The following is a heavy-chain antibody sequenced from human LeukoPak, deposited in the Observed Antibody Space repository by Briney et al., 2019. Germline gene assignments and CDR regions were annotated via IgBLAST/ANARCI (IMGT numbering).Heavy chain of an antibody. CDR1: GGSITSSSYY. D-gene: IGHD3-16*02. CDR3: ARVGPGARVWGSYRLRAFDI. Sequence: PSETLSLTCTVSGGSITSSSYYWGWIRQPPGKGLHWIGSIYYSGSTYYNPSLKSRVTISVDTSKIQFSLKLSSVTAADTAVYYCARVGPGARVWGSYRLRAFDIWGQGTMVTVSS. CDR2: IYYSGST. J-gene: IGHJ3*02. V-gene: IGHV4-39*07.